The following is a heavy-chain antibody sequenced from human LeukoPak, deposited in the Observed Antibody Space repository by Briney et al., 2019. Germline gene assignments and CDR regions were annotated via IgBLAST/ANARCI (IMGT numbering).Heavy chain of an antibody. V-gene: IGHV4-39*01. J-gene: IGHJ5*02. D-gene: IGHD3-10*01. CDR3: ARLGWLFGSGSMNWFDP. CDR2: IYYGGNT. CDR1: GDSISGNNYY. Sequence: PSETLSLTCSVSGDSISGNNYYWGWIRQPPGKGLAWIGSIYYGGNTYYNPSLKSRVTVSVDTSKNQFSLKLTSVTAADTAVYYCARLGWLFGSGSMNWFDPWGQGTLVTVSS.